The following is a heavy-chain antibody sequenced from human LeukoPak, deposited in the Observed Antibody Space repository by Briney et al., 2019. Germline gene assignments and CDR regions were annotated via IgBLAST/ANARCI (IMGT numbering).Heavy chain of an antibody. D-gene: IGHD3-22*01. Sequence: SETLSLTCTVSGGSISSYYWSWIRQPAGKGLEWIGRIYTSGSTNYNPSLKSRVTMSVDTSKNQFSLKLSSVTAADTAVYYCARAGAWDDSSGSAPFDPWGQGTLVTVSS. J-gene: IGHJ5*02. V-gene: IGHV4-4*07. CDR1: GGSISSYY. CDR3: ARAGAWDDSSGSAPFDP. CDR2: IYTSGST.